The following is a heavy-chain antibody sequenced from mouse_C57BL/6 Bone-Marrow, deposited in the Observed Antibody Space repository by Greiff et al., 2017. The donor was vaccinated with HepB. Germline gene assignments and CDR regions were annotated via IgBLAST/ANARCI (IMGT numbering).Heavy chain of an antibody. J-gene: IGHJ1*03. D-gene: IGHD1-1*01. CDR1: GFNIKDDY. CDR3: TAHDYGSSHWYFDV. Sequence: EVQLQQSGAELVRPGASVKLSCTASGFNIKDDYMHWVKQRPEQGLEWIGWIDPENGDTEYASKFQGKAPITADKSSNTAYLQLSSLTSADTAVYYCTAHDYGSSHWYFDVWGTGTTVTVSS. V-gene: IGHV14-4*01. CDR2: IDPENGDT.